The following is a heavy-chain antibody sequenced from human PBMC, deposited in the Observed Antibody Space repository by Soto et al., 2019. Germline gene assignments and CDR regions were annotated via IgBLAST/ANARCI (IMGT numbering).Heavy chain of an antibody. J-gene: IGHJ5*02. CDR3: ARGRDYRVTPNYFVP. V-gene: IGHV4-34*01. CDR2: VNTSGST. CDR1: GGSFTDHY. D-gene: IGHD4-17*01. Sequence: QVQLQQWGAQLLKPSETLSLTCGVDGGSFTDHYWSWIRQPPGRGLEWLGEVNTSGSTNYNPSLKSRVTISVDTSKNQFSLKLNSVTAADTAVYYCARGRDYRVTPNYFVPWGQGTLVTVSS.